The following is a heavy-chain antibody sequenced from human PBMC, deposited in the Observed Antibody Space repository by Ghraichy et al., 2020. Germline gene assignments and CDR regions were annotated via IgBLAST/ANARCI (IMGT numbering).Heavy chain of an antibody. CDR1: GFTFSSYG. D-gene: IGHD6-13*01. CDR3: AKDLTGGYSRALGLDY. V-gene: IGHV3-30*18. J-gene: IGHJ4*02. CDR2: ISYDGSNK. Sequence: GESLNISCAASGFTFSSYGMHWVRQAPGKGLEWVAVISYDGSNKYYADSVKGRFTISRDNSKNTLYLQMNSLRAEDTAVYYCAKDLTGGYSRALGLDYWGQGTLVTVSS.